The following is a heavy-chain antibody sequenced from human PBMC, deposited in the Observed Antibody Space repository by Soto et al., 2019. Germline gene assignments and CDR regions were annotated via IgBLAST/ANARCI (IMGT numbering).Heavy chain of an antibody. CDR2: INHSGST. J-gene: IGHJ5*02. D-gene: IGHD6-6*01. CDR3: ARRMWGNSSSSGSWFDP. V-gene: IGHV4-34*01. Sequence: LSLTCAVYGGSFSGYYWSWIRQPPGKGLEWIGEINHSGSTNYNPSLKSRVTISVDTSKNQFSLKLSSVTAADTAVYYCARRMWGNSSSSGSWFDPWGQGTLVTVSS. CDR1: GGSFSGYY.